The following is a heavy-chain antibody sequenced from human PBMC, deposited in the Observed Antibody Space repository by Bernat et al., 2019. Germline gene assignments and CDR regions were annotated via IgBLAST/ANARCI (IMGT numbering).Heavy chain of an antibody. CDR2: IISKTDGGTT. Sequence: EVQLVESGGGLVKPGGSLRLSCAASGFTFSNAWMNWVRQAPGKGLEWVGRIISKTDGGTTDYAAPVKGRCTISRDDSKDTLYLKMISLKAEDTAVYYCATEGSGWYSAWGQGTLVTVSS. CDR3: ATEGSGWYSA. CDR1: GFTFSNAW. V-gene: IGHV3-15*07. J-gene: IGHJ5*02. D-gene: IGHD6-19*01.